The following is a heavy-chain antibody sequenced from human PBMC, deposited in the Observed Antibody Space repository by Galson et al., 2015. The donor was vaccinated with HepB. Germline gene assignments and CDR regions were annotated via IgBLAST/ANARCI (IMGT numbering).Heavy chain of an antibody. V-gene: IGHV4-61*02. Sequence: QVQLQESGPGLVKPSQTLSLTCTVSGGSISSGSYYWSWIRQPAGKGLEWIGRIYTSGSTNYNPSLKSRVTMSVDTSKNQFSLKLSSVTAADTAVYYCARLELERPDAFDIWGQGTMVTVSS. CDR1: GGSISSGSYY. CDR2: IYTSGST. J-gene: IGHJ3*02. D-gene: IGHD1-1*01. CDR3: ARLELERPDAFDI.